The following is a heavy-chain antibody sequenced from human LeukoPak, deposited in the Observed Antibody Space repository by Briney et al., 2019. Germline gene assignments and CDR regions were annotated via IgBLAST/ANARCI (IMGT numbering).Heavy chain of an antibody. CDR3: AKWTAASFSCFDS. J-gene: IGHJ4*02. V-gene: IGHV3-23*01. CDR1: GFTYGFSFSSYA. Sequence: GGSLILSCAASGFTYGFSFSSYAMSWVRQAPGKGLEWVSHISGSGAHTYYADSMKGRFTISRDSSKSTLYLEMNSLRVEDTAVYFCAKWTAASFSCFDSWGQGTLVTVSS. CDR2: ISGSGAHT. D-gene: IGHD6-13*01.